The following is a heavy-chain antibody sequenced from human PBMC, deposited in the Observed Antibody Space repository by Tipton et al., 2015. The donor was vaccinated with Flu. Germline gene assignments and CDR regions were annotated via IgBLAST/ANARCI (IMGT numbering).Heavy chain of an antibody. Sequence: SLRLSCAASGFTFDDYAMHWVRQAPGKGLDWVSGISWNSDIIGYADSVKGRFTISRDNAKNSLYLQMSSLRAEDTALYYCAKDIERVDTAMDLFDYWGQGTLVTVSS. J-gene: IGHJ4*02. V-gene: IGHV3-9*01. D-gene: IGHD5-18*01. CDR1: GFTFDDYA. CDR2: ISWNSDII. CDR3: AKDIERVDTAMDLFDY.